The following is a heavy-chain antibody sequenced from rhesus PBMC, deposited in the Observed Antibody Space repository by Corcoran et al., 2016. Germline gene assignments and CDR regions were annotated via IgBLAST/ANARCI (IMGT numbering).Heavy chain of an antibody. Sequence: QLQLQESGPGLVKPSETLSLTCAVSGYSISSGYGWSWIRQPPGKGLEWIGYISYSGTTSYNPSLKSLVTISRDTSKNQFSLKLSSVTAADTAVYYCARETMAAAATFDYWGQGVLVTVSS. D-gene: IGHD6-25*01. J-gene: IGHJ4*01. CDR1: GYSISSGYG. CDR2: ISYSGTT. V-gene: IGHV4-122*02. CDR3: ARETMAAAATFDY.